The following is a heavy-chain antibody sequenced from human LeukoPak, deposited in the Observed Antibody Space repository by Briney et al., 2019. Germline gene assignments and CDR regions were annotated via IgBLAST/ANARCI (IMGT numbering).Heavy chain of an antibody. CDR3: ARQFWGITATGSNYYFGMDV. D-gene: IGHD6-13*01. CDR1: GGSFTDFF. CDR2: ISDSGRT. J-gene: IGHJ6*02. V-gene: IGHV4-34*01. Sequence: SETLSLTCAVHGGSFTDFFWGWIRQPPGKGLEWIGEISDSGRTNYNPSLKSRVTISIDTSKNQFSLKLTPVTAADTAVYYCARQFWGITATGSNYYFGMDVWGQGTPVTVSS.